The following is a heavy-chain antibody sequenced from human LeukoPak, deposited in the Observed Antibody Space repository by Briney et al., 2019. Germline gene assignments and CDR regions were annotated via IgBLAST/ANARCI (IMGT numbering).Heavy chain of an antibody. V-gene: IGHV1-69*06. J-gene: IGHJ3*02. Sequence: SVKVSCKASGGTFSSYAISWVRQAPGQGLEWMGGIIPIFGTANYAQKFQGRVTIAADKSTSTAYMEVSSLRSEDTAVYFCARAVTANILGAFDIWGQGTMVTVSS. CDR3: ARAVTANILGAFDI. CDR1: GGTFSSYA. CDR2: IIPIFGTA. D-gene: IGHD2-21*02.